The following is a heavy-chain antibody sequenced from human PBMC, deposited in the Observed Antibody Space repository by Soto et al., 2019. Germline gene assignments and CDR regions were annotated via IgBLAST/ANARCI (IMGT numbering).Heavy chain of an antibody. J-gene: IGHJ4*02. CDR2: ISAYNGNT. CDR3: ARDLAAGTCDY. CDR1: GYTFTSYA. V-gene: IGHV1-18*01. D-gene: IGHD6-13*01. Sequence: QVQRVQSGAEVRKPGASVKVSCKASGYTFTSYAISWVRQAPGQGLGGMGWISAYNGNTNYEQKLQGRVTMTTDTSTSTAYMELRSLRSDDTAVYYCARDLAAGTCDYWGQGTLVTVSS.